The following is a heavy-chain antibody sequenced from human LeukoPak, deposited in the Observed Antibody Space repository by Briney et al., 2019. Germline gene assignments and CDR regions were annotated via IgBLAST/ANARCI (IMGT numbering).Heavy chain of an antibody. J-gene: IGHJ6*02. CDR3: ARHKKSHYGSGSPLVDYGMDV. Sequence: SETLSLTCAVYGGSFSGYYWSWIRQPPGKGLEWIGEINHSGSTNYNPSLKSRVTISVDTSKNQISLKLSSVAAADTAVYYCARHKKSHYGSGSPLVDYGMDVWGQGTTVTVSS. CDR1: GGSFSGYY. D-gene: IGHD3-10*01. V-gene: IGHV4-34*01. CDR2: INHSGST.